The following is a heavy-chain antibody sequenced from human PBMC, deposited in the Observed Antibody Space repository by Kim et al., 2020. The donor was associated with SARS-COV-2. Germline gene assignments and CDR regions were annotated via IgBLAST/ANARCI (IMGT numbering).Heavy chain of an antibody. CDR2: IYSDGST. J-gene: IGHJ5*02. CDR3: ARVYFINWFDP. V-gene: IGHV3-66*01. D-gene: IGHD1-26*01. CDR1: GLIVSGNY. Sequence: GGSLRLSCAASGLIVSGNYMSWVRQAPGKGLEWVSVIYSDGSTSYIDSVKGRFTISRDNSKNTLYLQMNSLRAEDTAVYYCARVYFINWFDPWGQRTLVTVSA.